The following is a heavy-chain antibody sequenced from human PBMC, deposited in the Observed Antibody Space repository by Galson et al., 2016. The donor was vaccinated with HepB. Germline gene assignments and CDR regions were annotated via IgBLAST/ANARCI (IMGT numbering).Heavy chain of an antibody. D-gene: IGHD3-9*01. CDR1: GFTFTTYA. CDR2: LSNSGGST. V-gene: IGHV3-23*01. Sequence: SLRLSCAVSGFTFTTYAMSWVRQAPGKGLEWVSSLSNSGGSTYYADSVKGRFTISRDNSKNTLYLQMNSLRAEDTAVYYCAKGGYFDWFDYWGRGTLATVSS. CDR3: AKGGYFDWFDY. J-gene: IGHJ4*02.